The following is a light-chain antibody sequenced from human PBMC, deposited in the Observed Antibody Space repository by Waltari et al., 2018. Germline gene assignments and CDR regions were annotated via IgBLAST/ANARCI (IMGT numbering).Light chain of an antibody. V-gene: IGLV3-21*04. J-gene: IGLJ1*01. CDR3: HVWHPHVDPGV. CDR2: YDR. CDR1: HIGTYS. Sequence: SYVLTQPPSVSVAPGETATTTCGGDHIGTYSVHWYQQKAGQAPVLVIFYDRDRPSGIPDRFSGSNSGNTATLTISRVEAGDEARYYCHVWHPHVDPGVFGTGTEVTVL.